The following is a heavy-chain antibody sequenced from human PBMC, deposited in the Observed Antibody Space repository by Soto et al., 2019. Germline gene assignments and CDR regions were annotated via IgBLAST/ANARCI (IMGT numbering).Heavy chain of an antibody. CDR1: GFTLTLYA. CDR3: AKDGAGATSDV. CDR2: ISSSSTT. Sequence: PGGSLRLSCAASGFTLTLYAMSWVRQAPGKGLEWVSAISSSSTTYYADSVKGRFTISRDNFKNTLYLQMNSLRAEDTALYYCAKDGAGATSDVWGQGTTVTVSS. D-gene: IGHD1-26*01. V-gene: IGHV3-23*01. J-gene: IGHJ6*02.